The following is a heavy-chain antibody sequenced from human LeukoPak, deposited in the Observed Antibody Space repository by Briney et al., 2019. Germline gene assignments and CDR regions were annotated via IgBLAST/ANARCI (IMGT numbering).Heavy chain of an antibody. J-gene: IGHJ4*02. D-gene: IGHD3-16*01. Sequence: GGSLRLSCAASGFTLSSYWMSWVRQAPGKGLEWVANIKQDRNDIYYVDSVKGRFTISRDNAENAVYLQMNSLGAEDTGVYYCATGRGENWGQGTLVTVSS. CDR1: GFTLSSYW. CDR2: IKQDRNDI. V-gene: IGHV3-7*01. CDR3: ATGRGEN.